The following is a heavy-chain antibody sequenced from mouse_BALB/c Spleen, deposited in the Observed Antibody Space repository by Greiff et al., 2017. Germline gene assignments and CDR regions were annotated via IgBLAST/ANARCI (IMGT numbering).Heavy chain of an antibody. CDR2: IYPGDGDT. CDR3: AREGETGWFAY. V-gene: IGHV1-80*01. J-gene: IGHJ3*01. Sequence: VQLQESGAELVRPGSSVKISCKASGYAFSSYWMNWVKQRPGQGLEWIGQIYPGDGDTNYNGKFKGKATLTADKSSSTAYMQLSSLTSEDSAVYFCAREGETGWFAYWGQGTLVTVSA. CDR1: GYAFSSYW. D-gene: IGHD2-13*01.